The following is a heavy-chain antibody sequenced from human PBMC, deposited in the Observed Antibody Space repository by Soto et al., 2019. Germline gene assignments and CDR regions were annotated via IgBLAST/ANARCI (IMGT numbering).Heavy chain of an antibody. CDR1: GFTFSSYA. D-gene: IGHD2-2*02. Sequence: LRLSCAASGFTFSSYAMSWVRQAPGKGLEWVSAISGSGGSTYYADSVKGRFTISRDNSKNTLYLQMNSLRAEGTAVYYCATPYCSSTSCYTLEYYYYGMDVWGQGTTVTVSS. CDR3: ATPYCSSTSCYTLEYYYYGMDV. CDR2: ISGSGGST. V-gene: IGHV3-23*01. J-gene: IGHJ6*02.